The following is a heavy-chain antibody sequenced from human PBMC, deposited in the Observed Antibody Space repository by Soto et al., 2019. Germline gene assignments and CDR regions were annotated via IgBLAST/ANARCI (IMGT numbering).Heavy chain of an antibody. J-gene: IGHJ4*02. CDR1: GGSISSDY. CDR3: ARSDPSRYGSGSYFYY. V-gene: IGHV4-59*01. CDR2: IYYSGST. D-gene: IGHD3-10*01. Sequence: PWETLSLTCTVSGGSISSDYWSWIRQPPGNGLEWIGYIYYSGSTNYNPSLKSRVTISVDTSKNQFSLKLSSVTAADTAVYYCARSDPSRYGSGSYFYYWGQGTLVTVSS.